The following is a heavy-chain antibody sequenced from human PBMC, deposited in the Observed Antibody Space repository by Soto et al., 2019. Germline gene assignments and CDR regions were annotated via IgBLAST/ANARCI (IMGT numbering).Heavy chain of an antibody. CDR3: TRVAGGSGTRYYGMDV. V-gene: IGHV4-31*03. CDR2: LYYSGGT. J-gene: IGHJ6*02. D-gene: IGHD3-10*01. Sequence: SETLSLTCTVSGGSISSGGYYWSWIRQHPGKGLEWIGYLYYSGGTYYNPSLKSRVTISVDTSETQFSLKLSSVTAADTAVYYCTRVAGGSGTRYYGMDVWGQGTTVTVSS. CDR1: GGSISSGGYY.